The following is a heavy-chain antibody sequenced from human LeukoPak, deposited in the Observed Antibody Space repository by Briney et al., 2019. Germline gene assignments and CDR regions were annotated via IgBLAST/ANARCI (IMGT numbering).Heavy chain of an antibody. D-gene: IGHD3-22*01. CDR3: ARVDDSSGYAYIDY. V-gene: IGHV3-21*01. Sequence: GGSLRLSCAASGFTFSSYSMNWVRQAPGKGLEWVSSISSSSSYIYYADSVKGRFTISRDNAKNSLYLQINSLRAEDTAVYYCARVDDSSGYAYIDYWGQGTLVTVSS. CDR2: ISSSSSYI. CDR1: GFTFSSYS. J-gene: IGHJ4*02.